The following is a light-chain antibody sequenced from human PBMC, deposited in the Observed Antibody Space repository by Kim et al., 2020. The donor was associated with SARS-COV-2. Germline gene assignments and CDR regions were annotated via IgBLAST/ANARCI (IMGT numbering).Light chain of an antibody. CDR3: QQYNNWPPWT. J-gene: IGKJ1*01. V-gene: IGKV3-15*01. Sequence: SPVESATLSCRASQSVSSNLAWYQQKPGQAPRLLIYGASTRATGIPARFSGSGSGTEFTLTISSLQSEDFAVYYCQQYNNWPPWTFGQGTKVDIK. CDR1: QSVSSN. CDR2: GAS.